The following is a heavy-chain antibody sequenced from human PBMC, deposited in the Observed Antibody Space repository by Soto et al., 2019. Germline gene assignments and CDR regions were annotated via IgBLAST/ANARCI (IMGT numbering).Heavy chain of an antibody. Sequence: EAQLLESGGGLVQPGGSLRLSCAASGFSFTSYAMSWVRQPPGKGLEWVSYISSSGSTIYYADSVKGRFTISRDNAKNSLYLQMNSLRAEDTAVYYCARDGGYDSSGWGYYYYGMDVWGQGTTVTVSS. D-gene: IGHD3-22*01. V-gene: IGHV3-48*03. CDR3: ARDGGYDSSGWGYYYYGMDV. CDR2: ISSSGSTI. J-gene: IGHJ6*02. CDR1: GFSFTSYA.